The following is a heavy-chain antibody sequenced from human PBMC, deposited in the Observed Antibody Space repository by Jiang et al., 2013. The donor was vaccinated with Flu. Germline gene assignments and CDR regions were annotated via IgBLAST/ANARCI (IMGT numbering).Heavy chain of an antibody. Sequence: SLKISCKASGYSLINHWIVWVRQVPGKGLEWMGIASPGDSNPRYGPSFEGQVTISADKSISTAHLQWSSLRASDTAMYYCASSPKYNISGALDSWGQGTPVTVSS. J-gene: IGHJ5*02. CDR1: GYSLINHW. V-gene: IGHV5-51*01. D-gene: IGHD1-14*01. CDR2: ASPGDSNP. CDR3: ASSPKYNISGALDS.